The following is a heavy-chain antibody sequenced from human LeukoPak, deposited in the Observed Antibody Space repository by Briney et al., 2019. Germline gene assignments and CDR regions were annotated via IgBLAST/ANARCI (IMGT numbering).Heavy chain of an antibody. CDR2: ISSSSSTI. J-gene: IGHJ3*02. CDR1: GFTFSSYS. D-gene: IGHD6-19*01. CDR3: ARAITGIAVAGTKIKAFDI. V-gene: IGHV3-48*04. Sequence: GGSLRLSCAASGFTFSSYSMNWVRRAPGKGLEWVSYISSSSSTIYYADSVKGRFTISRDNAKNSLYLQMNSLRAEDTAVYYCARAITGIAVAGTKIKAFDIWGQGTMVTVSS.